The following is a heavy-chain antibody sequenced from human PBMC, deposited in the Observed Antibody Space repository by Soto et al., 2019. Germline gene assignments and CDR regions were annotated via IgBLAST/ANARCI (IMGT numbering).Heavy chain of an antibody. Sequence: GGSLRLSCAASGFTFDDYAMHWVRQAPGKGLEWVSGISWNSGSIGYADSVKGRFTISRDNAKNSLYLQMNSLRAEDTALYYCAKDRARSGWYYPDYWGQGTLVTVSS. J-gene: IGHJ4*02. V-gene: IGHV3-9*01. CDR3: AKDRARSGWYYPDY. CDR2: ISWNSGSI. D-gene: IGHD6-19*01. CDR1: GFTFDDYA.